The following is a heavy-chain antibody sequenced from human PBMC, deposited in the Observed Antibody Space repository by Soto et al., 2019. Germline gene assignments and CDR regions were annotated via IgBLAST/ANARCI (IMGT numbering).Heavy chain of an antibody. CDR1: GGSISSGFYS. D-gene: IGHD2-21*02. V-gene: IGHV4-30-2*01. Sequence: PSETLSLTCAVSGGSISSGFYSWSWIRQPPGQGLEWIGYIYNSGNTYYNPSLMSQVTISVDRSQNHFSLKLTSVTAADTAVYYCARGSDGVWNWFDPWGQGTQVTVSS. CDR2: IYNSGNT. J-gene: IGHJ5*02. CDR3: ARGSDGVWNWFDP.